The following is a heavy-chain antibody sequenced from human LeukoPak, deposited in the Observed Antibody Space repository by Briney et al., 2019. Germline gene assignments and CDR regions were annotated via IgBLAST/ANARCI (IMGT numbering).Heavy chain of an antibody. V-gene: IGHV4-59*08. CDR3: ARRGWFGSYTWFDL. Sequence: SETLSLTCTISNDSVSSYYWNWIRQSPEKGLEWIGYISNRGSTTYNPSLRSRVTISVDMGKNQVSLKMRSVTAADTAMYYCARRGWFGSYTWFDLWGQGAPVAVSS. D-gene: IGHD3-10*01. J-gene: IGHJ5*02. CDR1: NDSVSSYY. CDR2: ISNRGST.